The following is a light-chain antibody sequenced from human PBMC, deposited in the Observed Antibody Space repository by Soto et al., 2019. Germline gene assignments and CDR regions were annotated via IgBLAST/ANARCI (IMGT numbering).Light chain of an antibody. J-gene: IGLJ1*01. CDR2: GNS. CDR3: QSYDSSLSGYV. V-gene: IGLV1-40*01. CDR1: SVDIGAGYD. Sequence: QFVLTQPPSVSGAPGQRVTISCTGSSVDIGAGYDVHWYQQLPGTAPKVLIYGNSNRPSGVPDRFSGSKSGTSASLAITGLQAEDEADYYCQSYDSSLSGYVFGTGTKLTAL.